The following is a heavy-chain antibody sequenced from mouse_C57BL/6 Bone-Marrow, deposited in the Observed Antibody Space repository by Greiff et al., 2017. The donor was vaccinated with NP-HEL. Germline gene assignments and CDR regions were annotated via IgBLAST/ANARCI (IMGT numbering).Heavy chain of an antibody. CDR2: IDPSDSYT. D-gene: IGHD1-1*01. CDR3: AREGNYYGSSDWYCDV. J-gene: IGHJ1*03. V-gene: IGHV1-69*01. Sequence: QVQLQQPGAELVMPGASVKLSCKASGYTFTSYWMHWVKQRPGQGLEWIGEIDPSDSYTNYNQKFKGKSTLTVDKSSSTAYMQLSSLTSEDAAVYYCAREGNYYGSSDWYCDVWGTGTTVTVSA. CDR1: GYTFTSYW.